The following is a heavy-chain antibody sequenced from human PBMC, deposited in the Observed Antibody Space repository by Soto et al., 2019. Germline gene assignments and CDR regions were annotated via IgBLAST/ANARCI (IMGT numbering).Heavy chain of an antibody. D-gene: IGHD6-13*01. V-gene: IGHV3-23*01. CDR1: GFTFSNYG. CDR3: AKGGRTWYGFDS. CDR2: ISDDGTIT. J-gene: IGHJ4*02. Sequence: PGGSLRLSWAGAGFTFSNYGVSWVRQAPGKGLEWVSGISDDGTITKYADSVKGRFTISKDNSRSTAYLQMNSLRAEDTAVYFCAKGGRTWYGFDSWGQGILVTVSS.